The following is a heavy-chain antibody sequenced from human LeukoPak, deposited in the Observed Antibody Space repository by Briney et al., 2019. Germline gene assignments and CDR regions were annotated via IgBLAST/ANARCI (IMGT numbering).Heavy chain of an antibody. V-gene: IGHV4-30-2*02. CDR2: IYHSGST. J-gene: IGHJ6*02. CDR1: GGSISSGGYY. Sequence: PSQTLSLTCTVSGGSISSGGYYWSWIRQPPGKGLEWIGYIYHSGSTYYNPSLKSRVTISVDTSKNQFSLTLTSVTAADTAVYYCARLAGLRYFDWLRYYYYGMDVWGQGTTVTVSS. CDR3: ARLAGLRYFDWLRYYYYGMDV. D-gene: IGHD3-9*01.